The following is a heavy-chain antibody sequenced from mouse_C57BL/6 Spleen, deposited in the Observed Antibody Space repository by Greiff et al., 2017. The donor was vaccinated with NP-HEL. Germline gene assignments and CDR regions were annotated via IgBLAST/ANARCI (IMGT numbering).Heavy chain of an antibody. CDR1: GFTFSDAW. CDR2: IRNKANNHAT. Sequence: EVQVVESGGGLVQPGGSMKLSCAASGFTFSDAWMDWVRQSPEKGLEWVAEIRNKANNHATYYAESVKGRFTISRDDSKSSVYLQMNSLRAEDTGIYYCTRYGYDDWFAYWGQGTLVTVSA. J-gene: IGHJ3*01. CDR3: TRYGYDDWFAY. V-gene: IGHV6-6*01. D-gene: IGHD2-2*01.